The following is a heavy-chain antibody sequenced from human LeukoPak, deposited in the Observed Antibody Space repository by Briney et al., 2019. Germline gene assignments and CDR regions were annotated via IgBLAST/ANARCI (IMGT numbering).Heavy chain of an antibody. Sequence: SETLSLTCTVTGGSITSNPYYWGWIRQPPGKGLEWIGSISFDGNSYYDPSLKSRVTVSRDTSKNQFSLKVNSVTAADTAVYYCARGPTRQYFDYWGQGTLVTVSS. D-gene: IGHD6-6*01. CDR3: ARGPTRQYFDY. V-gene: IGHV4-39*07. J-gene: IGHJ4*02. CDR1: GGSITSNPYY. CDR2: ISFDGNS.